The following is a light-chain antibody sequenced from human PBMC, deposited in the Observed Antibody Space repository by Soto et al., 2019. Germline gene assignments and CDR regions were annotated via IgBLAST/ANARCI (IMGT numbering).Light chain of an antibody. V-gene: IGKV3-11*01. J-gene: IGKJ4*01. CDR1: QSVSSY. CDR2: DAS. Sequence: EIVLTQSPATLSLSPGERATLSCRASQSVSSYLAWYQQKPGQAPRLLIYDASNRATGIPARFSGSGSGTDFTLTISSLEPEDFAVYHCQQRSNWITFGGGTKVDIK. CDR3: QQRSNWIT.